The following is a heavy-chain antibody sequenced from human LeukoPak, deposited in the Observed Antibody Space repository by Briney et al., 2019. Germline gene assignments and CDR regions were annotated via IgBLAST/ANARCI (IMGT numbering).Heavy chain of an antibody. V-gene: IGHV3-30*18. Sequence: RRSLRLSCAASGFTFSSYGMHWVRQAPGKGLEWVAVISYDGSNKYYADSVKGRFTISRDNSKNTLYLQMNSLRAEDTAVYYCAKAVLLEDTAMVFDYWGQGTLVTVSS. CDR1: GFTFSSYG. D-gene: IGHD5-18*01. J-gene: IGHJ4*02. CDR2: ISYDGSNK. CDR3: AKAVLLEDTAMVFDY.